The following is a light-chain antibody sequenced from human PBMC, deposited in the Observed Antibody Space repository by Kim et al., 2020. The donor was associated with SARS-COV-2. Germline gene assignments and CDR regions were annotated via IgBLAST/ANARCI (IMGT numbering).Light chain of an antibody. Sequence: SYELTQPPSVSVAPGKTARITCGGNNIGSKSVHWYQQKPGQAPVLVIYYDSDRPAGIPERFSGANSGNTATLTISRVEAGDEADYYCQGGDRSSEHYVFG. J-gene: IGLJ1*01. CDR1: NIGSKS. CDR2: YDS. V-gene: IGLV3-21*04. CDR3: QGGDRSSEHYV.